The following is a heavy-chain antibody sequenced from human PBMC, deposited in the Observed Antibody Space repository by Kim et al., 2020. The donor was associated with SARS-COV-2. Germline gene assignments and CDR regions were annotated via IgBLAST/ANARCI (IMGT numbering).Heavy chain of an antibody. CDR3: ARGPADSSSWSPCDY. D-gene: IGHD6-13*01. V-gene: IGHV1-2*02. Sequence: QKFQGRVTMTRDTSISTAYMELSRLRSDDTAVYYCARGPADSSSWSPCDYWGQGTLVTVSS. J-gene: IGHJ4*02.